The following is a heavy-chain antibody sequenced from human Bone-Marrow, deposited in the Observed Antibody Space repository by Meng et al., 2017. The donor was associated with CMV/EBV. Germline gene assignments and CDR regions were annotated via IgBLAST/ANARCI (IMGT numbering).Heavy chain of an antibody. Sequence: ESLKISCAVYGGSFSGYYWSWIRQPPGKGLEWIGEINHSGSTNYNPSLKSRVTISVDTSKNQFSLKLSSVTAADTAVYYCARGIVRGYSYGEPFDYWGQGTLVTVSS. D-gene: IGHD5-18*01. CDR3: ARGIVRGYSYGEPFDY. CDR2: INHSGST. CDR1: GGSFSGYY. V-gene: IGHV4-34*01. J-gene: IGHJ4*02.